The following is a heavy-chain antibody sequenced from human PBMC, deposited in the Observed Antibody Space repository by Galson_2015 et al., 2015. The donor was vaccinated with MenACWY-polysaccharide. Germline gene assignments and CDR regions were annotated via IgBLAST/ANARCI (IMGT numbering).Heavy chain of an antibody. CDR2: IKQCGSEK. D-gene: IGHD3-3*01. J-gene: IGHJ3*01. V-gene: IGHV3-7*01. CDR1: GFPLSDSW. Sequence: SLRLSCAASGFPLSDSWMTWIRQAPGKGLEWVATIKQCGSEKYYVDSEEGRFTVSRDNAKNSLYLQMNSLRAEDTAVYYCARARSWSGYFAFDFWGQGTMVTVSS. CDR3: ARARSWSGYFAFDF.